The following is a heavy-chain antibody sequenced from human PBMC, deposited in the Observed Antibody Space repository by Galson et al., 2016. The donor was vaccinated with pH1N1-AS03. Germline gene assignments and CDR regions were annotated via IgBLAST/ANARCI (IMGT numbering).Heavy chain of an antibody. CDR3: ARAMYTSGWYGMDV. CDR1: GFIFSSDW. D-gene: IGHD6-19*01. CDR2: ITSDGSSI. V-gene: IGHV3-74*01. Sequence: SLRLSCAASGFIFSSDWMHWVRQVPGKGLVWVSRITSDGSSISYADAVKGRFTTSRDNAKNTLNLQMNSLRAEDPAVYHCARAMYTSGWYGMDVWGQGTTVTVSS. J-gene: IGHJ6*02.